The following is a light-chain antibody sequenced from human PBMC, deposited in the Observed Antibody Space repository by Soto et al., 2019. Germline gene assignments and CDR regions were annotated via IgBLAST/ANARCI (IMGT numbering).Light chain of an antibody. CDR2: ANN. CDR3: AAWDDSLNGYV. CDR1: SCNIGSNT. V-gene: IGLV1-44*01. Sequence: QSVLTQPPSASGTPGQRVTISCSGSSCNIGSNTVNWYQQLPGTAPTLLIHANNQRPSGVPDRFSGSKSGTSASLAISWLQSEEADYYCAAWDDSLNGYVFGTGTKVTVL. J-gene: IGLJ1*01.